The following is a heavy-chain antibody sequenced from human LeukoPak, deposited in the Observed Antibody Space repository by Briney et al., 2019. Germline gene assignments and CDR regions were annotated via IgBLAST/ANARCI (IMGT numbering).Heavy chain of an antibody. CDR3: ARVPLHDDSRHYYPH. Sequence: ASVKVSCKTSGYTFTNYGMHWVRQAPRQGPEWMGWINTGNGNTKSSQKFQDRVTLTRDTSASTGYMELNSLSSKDTAVYYCARVPLHDDSRHYYPHWGQGTPVTVSS. J-gene: IGHJ1*01. V-gene: IGHV1-3*04. CDR2: INTGNGNT. D-gene: IGHD3-22*01. CDR1: GYTFTNYG.